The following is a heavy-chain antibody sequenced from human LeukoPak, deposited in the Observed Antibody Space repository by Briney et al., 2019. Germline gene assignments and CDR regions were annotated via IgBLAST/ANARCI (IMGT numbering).Heavy chain of an antibody. CDR1: GYTFTGYF. D-gene: IGHD1-14*01. CDR2: INPNNGGT. CDR3: ARQDHREGSAWDY. J-gene: IGHJ4*02. V-gene: IGHV1-2*02. Sequence: ASVKVSCKASGYTFTGYFIHWVRQAPGQGLEWMGWINPNNGGTNYAQKFQGRVTMTRDTSISTAYMELSRLRSDDTAVYYCARQDHREGSAWDYWGQGTLVTVSS.